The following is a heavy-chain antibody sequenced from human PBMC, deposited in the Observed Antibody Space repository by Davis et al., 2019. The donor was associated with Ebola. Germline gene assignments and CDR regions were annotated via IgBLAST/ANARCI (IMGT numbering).Heavy chain of an antibody. CDR1: GFTFSNYA. J-gene: IGHJ4*02. CDR3: ARGRGVTPFDY. CDR2: ISSNGGST. V-gene: IGHV3-64*01. D-gene: IGHD2-21*02. Sequence: GESLKISCAASGFTFSNYAMSWVRQAPGKGLEWVSAISSNGGSTYYANSVKGRFTISRDNSKNTLYLQMGSLRAEDMAVYYCARGRGVTPFDYWGQGTLITVSS.